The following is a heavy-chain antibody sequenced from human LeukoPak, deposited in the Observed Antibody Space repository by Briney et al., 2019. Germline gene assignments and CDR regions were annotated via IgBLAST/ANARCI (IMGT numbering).Heavy chain of an antibody. J-gene: IGHJ4*02. V-gene: IGHV4-30-2*01. CDR1: GGSISSGGYY. CDR2: IYHSGST. D-gene: IGHD3-10*01. Sequence: PSETLSLTCTVSGGSISSGGYYWSWIRQPPGKGLEWIGYIYHSGSTYYNLSLKSRVTISVDRSKNQFSLKLSSVTAADTAVYYCARSILRAMVRGVMGYWGQGTLVTVSS. CDR3: ARSILRAMVRGVMGY.